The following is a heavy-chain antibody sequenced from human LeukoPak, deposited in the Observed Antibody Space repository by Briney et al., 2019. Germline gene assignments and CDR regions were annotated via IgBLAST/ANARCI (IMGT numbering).Heavy chain of an antibody. CDR3: ARGENFSDLDY. CDR2: IYYSGTT. V-gene: IGHV4-39*07. CDR1: GGSISSSSYY. J-gene: IGHJ4*02. Sequence: SETLSLTCTVSGGSISSSSYYWGWIRQPPGKGLEWIGSIYYSGTTYYNPSLKSRVTISVDTSKNQFSLKLSSVTAADTAVYYCARGENFSDLDYWGQGTLVTVSS. D-gene: IGHD1-7*01.